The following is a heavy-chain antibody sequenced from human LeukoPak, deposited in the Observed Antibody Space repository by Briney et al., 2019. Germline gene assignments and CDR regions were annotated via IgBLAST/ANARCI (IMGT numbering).Heavy chain of an antibody. CDR1: GYTFTGYY. CDR3: ARGNVLRYFDWLSYIPYYFDY. V-gene: IGHV1-2*02. D-gene: IGHD3-9*01. J-gene: IGHJ4*02. CDR2: INPNSGGT. Sequence: GASVTVSCKASGYTFTGYYMHWVRQAPGQGLEWMGWINPNSGGTNYAQKFQGRVTMTRDTSISTAYMELSRLRSDDTAVYYCARGNVLRYFDWLSYIPYYFDYWGQGTLVTVSS.